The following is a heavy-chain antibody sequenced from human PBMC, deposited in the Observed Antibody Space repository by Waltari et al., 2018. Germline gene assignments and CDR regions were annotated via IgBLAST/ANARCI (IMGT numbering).Heavy chain of an antibody. V-gene: IGHV1-8*01. CDR1: GYTFTSYD. D-gene: IGHD3-22*01. Sequence: QVQLVQSGAEVKTPGASVKVSCRATGYTFTSYDINWVRRAIGQGLEWRAWSNPNSGNTGYAQKFQGRVTMTRNSSISTAYMELSSLRSEDTAVYYCARVDPDSSGYYYVFDYWGQGTLVTVSS. J-gene: IGHJ4*02. CDR2: SNPNSGNT. CDR3: ARVDPDSSGYYYVFDY.